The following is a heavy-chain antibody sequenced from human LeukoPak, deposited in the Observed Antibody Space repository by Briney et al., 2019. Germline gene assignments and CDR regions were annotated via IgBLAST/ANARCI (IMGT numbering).Heavy chain of an antibody. D-gene: IGHD6-19*01. CDR3: AKGVAVASPYYFDY. CDR2: SSGSSRST. V-gene: IGHV3-23*01. J-gene: IGHJ4*02. Sequence: QLGGSLRPSFAVSGSTLSRYAMRWVREPPGKRQEWVSASSGSSRSTYHADSVKGRFTISRDNSKNTLYLQMNSLRAEDTAVYYCAKGVAVASPYYFDYWGQGTLVTVSS. CDR1: GSTLSRYA.